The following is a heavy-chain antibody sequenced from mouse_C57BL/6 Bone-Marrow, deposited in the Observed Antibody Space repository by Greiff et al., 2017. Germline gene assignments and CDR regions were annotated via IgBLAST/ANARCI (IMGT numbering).Heavy chain of an antibody. CDR2: IHPNSGST. CDR3: ASLPSYYAREAFAY. CDR1: GYTFTSYW. V-gene: IGHV1-64*01. J-gene: IGHJ3*01. Sequence: QVQLQQPGAELVKPGASVKLSCKASGYTFTSYWMHWVKQRPGQGLEWIGMIHPNSGSTNYNEKFKSKATLTVDKSSSTAYMQLSSLTSEDSAVYYCASLPSYYAREAFAYWGQGTLVTVSA. D-gene: IGHD2-1*01.